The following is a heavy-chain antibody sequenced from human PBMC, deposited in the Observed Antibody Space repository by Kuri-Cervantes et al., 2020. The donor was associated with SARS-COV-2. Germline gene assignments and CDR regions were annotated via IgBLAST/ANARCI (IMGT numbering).Heavy chain of an antibody. J-gene: IGHJ6*03. V-gene: IGHV4-38-2*01. Sequence: SETLSLTCAVSGYSISSGSYWGWIRQSPGKGLEWIGGIYRSGSTYYNPSLNSRVTISVDPSKNQFSLKLSSVTAADTAVYYCARVEADIVVVPAAIEPGYYYYYMDVWGKGTTVTVSS. CDR2: IYRSGST. CDR3: ARVEADIVVVPAAIEPGYYYYYMDV. CDR1: GYSISSGSY. D-gene: IGHD2-2*02.